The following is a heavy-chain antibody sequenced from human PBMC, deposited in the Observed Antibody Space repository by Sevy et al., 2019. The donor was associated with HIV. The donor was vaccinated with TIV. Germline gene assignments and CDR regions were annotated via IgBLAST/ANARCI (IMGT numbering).Heavy chain of an antibody. CDR2: ISGISNYI. CDR1: GFTFSSYS. D-gene: IGHD2-2*02. V-gene: IGHV3-21*01. Sequence: PGGSLRLSCAASGFTFSSYSMNWVRQAPGKGLEWVSSISGISNYIYYADSMKGRFTVSRDNARNSLYLQMNSLRAEDTAVYYCARNNCSITNCYMGDVFDIWGQGTMVTVSS. J-gene: IGHJ3*02. CDR3: ARNNCSITNCYMGDVFDI.